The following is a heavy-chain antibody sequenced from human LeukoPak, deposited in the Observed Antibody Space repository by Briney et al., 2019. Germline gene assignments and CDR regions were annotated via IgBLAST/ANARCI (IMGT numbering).Heavy chain of an antibody. CDR3: ARDGTAITFDY. D-gene: IGHD2-21*01. J-gene: IGHJ4*02. Sequence: GGSLRLSYGASEFTVSSNYISWGRQAPGKGLEWVSVIYGGGSTDYADSVKGRFTIFRDNSKNTLYLQMNSLRVDDTAVYYCARDGTAITFDYWGQGTLVTVSS. CDR1: EFTVSSNY. V-gene: IGHV3-66*01. CDR2: IYGGGST.